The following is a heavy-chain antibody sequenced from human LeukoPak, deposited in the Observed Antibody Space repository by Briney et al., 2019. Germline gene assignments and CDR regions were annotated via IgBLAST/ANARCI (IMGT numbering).Heavy chain of an antibody. V-gene: IGHV1-24*01. D-gene: IGHD3-10*01. Sequence: ASVKVSCKVSGYTLTELSMHWVRQAPGNGLEWMGGFDPEDGETIYAQKFQGRVTMTEDTSTDTAYMELSSLRSEDTAVYYCATGPGSHDAFDIWGQGTMVTVSS. CDR3: ATGPGSHDAFDI. J-gene: IGHJ3*02. CDR2: FDPEDGET. CDR1: GYTLTELS.